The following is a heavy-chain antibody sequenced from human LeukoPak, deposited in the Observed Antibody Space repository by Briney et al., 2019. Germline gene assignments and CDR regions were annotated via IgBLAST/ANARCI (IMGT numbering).Heavy chain of an antibody. V-gene: IGHV3-23*01. J-gene: IGHJ4*02. CDR3: VRGNDYGGPHY. CDR2: ISDTGRLS. CDR1: GFTFSSSA. Sequence: GGSLRLSCAASGFTFSSSAMSWVRQAPGKGLEWVAAISDTGRLSYCADSVNGRFTISRDNGKNTLFLQMNSLRAEDAAVYYCVRGNDYGGPHYWGQGTLVTVSS. D-gene: IGHD4-23*01.